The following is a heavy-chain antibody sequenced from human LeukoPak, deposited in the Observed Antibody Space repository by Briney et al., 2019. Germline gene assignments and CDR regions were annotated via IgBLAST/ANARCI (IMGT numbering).Heavy chain of an antibody. D-gene: IGHD3-10*01. CDR1: GYTFTGYY. J-gene: IGHJ4*02. CDR3: AISKGGSGGYEFDY. CDR2: INPNSGGT. Sequence: ASVKVSCKASGYTFTGYYMHWVRQAPGQGLEWMGWINPNSGGTNYAQKFQGWVTMTRDTSISTAYMELSRLRSDDTAVYYCAISKGGSGGYEFDYWGQGTLVTVSS. V-gene: IGHV1-2*04.